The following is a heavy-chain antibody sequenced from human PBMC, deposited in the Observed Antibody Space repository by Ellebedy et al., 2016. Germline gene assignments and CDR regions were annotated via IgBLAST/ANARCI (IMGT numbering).Heavy chain of an antibody. D-gene: IGHD3-22*01. CDR1: GGSISSSSYY. J-gene: IGHJ3*02. CDR2: IYYSGST. Sequence: SETLSLTXTVSGGSISSSSYYWSWIRQPPGKGLEWIGYIYYSGSTNYNPSLKSRVTISVDTSKNQFSLKLSSVTAADTAVYYCARDRRYYYDSSGYLGSDIWGQGTMVTVSS. V-gene: IGHV4-61*01. CDR3: ARDRRYYYDSSGYLGSDI.